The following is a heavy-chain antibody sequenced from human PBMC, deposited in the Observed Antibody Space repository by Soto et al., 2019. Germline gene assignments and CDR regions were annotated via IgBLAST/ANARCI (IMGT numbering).Heavy chain of an antibody. CDR3: TRGPRPISTGTGAY. Sequence: HGCSPGLGSAASGFIFKSYWMPWVRQSPGKGLVWISRIYNDGSYTDYADSVKGRFTISRDNVNDTLYLQMNNLRAEDSGLYYCTRGPRPISTGTGAYWGQGTQVTVSS. CDR1: GFIFKSYW. CDR2: IYNDGSYT. D-gene: IGHD3-10*01. V-gene: IGHV3-74*01. J-gene: IGHJ4*02.